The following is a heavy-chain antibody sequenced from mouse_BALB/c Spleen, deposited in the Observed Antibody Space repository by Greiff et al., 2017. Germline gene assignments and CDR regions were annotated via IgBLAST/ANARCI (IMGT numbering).Heavy chain of an antibody. J-gene: IGHJ4*01. Sequence: EVQLVESGGGLVQPGGSRKLSCAASGFTFSDYGMAWVRQAPGKGPEWVAFISNLAYSIYYADTVTGRFTISRENAKNTLYLEMSSLRSEDTAMYYCAREDSSGYLMDYWGQGTSVTVSS. V-gene: IGHV5-15*02. D-gene: IGHD3-2*01. CDR3: AREDSSGYLMDY. CDR2: ISNLAYSI. CDR1: GFTFSDYG.